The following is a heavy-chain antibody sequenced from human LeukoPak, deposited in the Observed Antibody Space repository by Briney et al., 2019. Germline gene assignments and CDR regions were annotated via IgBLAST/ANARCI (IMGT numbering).Heavy chain of an antibody. CDR2: IWYDGSKK. V-gene: IGHV3-33*01. D-gene: IGHD4-17*01. J-gene: IGHJ4*02. Sequence: PGVSLRLSCAASGFTFSTYVMHWVRQAPGKGLEWVAVIWYDGSKKDYADSVKGRFTISRDNSKNTLYLQMNSLRAEDTAVYYCAREMNYGDYFDYWGQGTLVTVSS. CDR1: GFTFSTYV. CDR3: AREMNYGDYFDY.